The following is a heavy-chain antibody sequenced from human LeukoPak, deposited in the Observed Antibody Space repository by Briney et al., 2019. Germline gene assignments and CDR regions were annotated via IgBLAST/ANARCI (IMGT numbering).Heavy chain of an antibody. D-gene: IGHD1-7*01. CDR1: GYTFTSYG. V-gene: IGHV1-18*01. CDR3: AKDAREEGITAWYNWNFLNNWFDP. CDR2: ISAYNGNT. J-gene: IGHJ5*02. Sequence: ASVKVSCKASGYTFTSYGISWVRQAPGQGLEWMGWISAYNGNTNYAQKLQGRVTMTTDTSTSTAYMELRSLRSDDTAVYYCAKDAREEGITAWYNWNFLNNWFDPWGQGTLVTVSS.